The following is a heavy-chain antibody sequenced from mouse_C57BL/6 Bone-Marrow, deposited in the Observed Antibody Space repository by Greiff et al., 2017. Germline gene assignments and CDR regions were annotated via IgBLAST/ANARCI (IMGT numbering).Heavy chain of an antibody. CDR3: ARHGSNYDYYAMDY. CDR1: GFTFSDYG. J-gene: IGHJ4*01. Sequence: DVQLQESGGGLVQPGGSLKLSCAASGFTFSDYGMAWVRQAPRKGPEWVAFISNLAYSIYYADTVTGRFTISRENAKNTLYLEMSSLRSEDTAMYYCARHGSNYDYYAMDYWGQGTSVTVSS. V-gene: IGHV5-15*01. CDR2: ISNLAYSI. D-gene: IGHD2-5*01.